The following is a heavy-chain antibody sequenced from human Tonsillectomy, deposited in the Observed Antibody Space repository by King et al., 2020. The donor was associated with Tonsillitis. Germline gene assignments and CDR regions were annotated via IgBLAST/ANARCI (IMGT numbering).Heavy chain of an antibody. CDR2: IYYSGST. CDR1: GGSISFYY. D-gene: IGHD1-26*01. Sequence: VQLQESGPGLVKPSETLSLTCTVSGGSISFYYWSWIRQPPGKGLEWIGYIYYSGSTNYNPSLKSRVTISLDTSKNQFSLKLSSVTAADTAVYYCARQGEWELLSYFDYWGQGTLVTVSS. V-gene: IGHV4-59*08. J-gene: IGHJ4*02. CDR3: ARQGEWELLSYFDY.